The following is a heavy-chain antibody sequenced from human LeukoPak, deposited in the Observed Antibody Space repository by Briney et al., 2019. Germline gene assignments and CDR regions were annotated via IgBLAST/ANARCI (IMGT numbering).Heavy chain of an antibody. D-gene: IGHD5-18*01. Sequence: SETLSLTCTVSGYSISSGYYWGWIRQPPGKGLEWIGSIYHSGSTYYNPSLKSRVTISVDTSKNQFSLKLSSVTAADTAVYYCARSAGYSYGFGGYWGQGTLVTVSS. CDR2: IYHSGST. CDR3: ARSAGYSYGFGGY. CDR1: GYSISSGYY. J-gene: IGHJ4*02. V-gene: IGHV4-38-2*02.